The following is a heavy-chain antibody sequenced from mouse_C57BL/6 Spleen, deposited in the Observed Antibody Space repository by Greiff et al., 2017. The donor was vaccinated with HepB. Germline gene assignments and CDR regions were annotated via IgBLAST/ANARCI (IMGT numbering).Heavy chain of an antibody. Sequence: VQLQQPGAELVRPGTSVKLSCKASGYTFTSYWMHWVKQRPGQGLEWIGVIDPSDSYTNYNQKFKGKATLTVDTSSSTAYMQLSSLTSEDSAVYYCARGATVVGRGYFDVWGTGTTVTVSS. D-gene: IGHD1-1*01. CDR1: GYTFTSYW. CDR3: ARGATVVGRGYFDV. CDR2: IDPSDSYT. V-gene: IGHV1-59*01. J-gene: IGHJ1*03.